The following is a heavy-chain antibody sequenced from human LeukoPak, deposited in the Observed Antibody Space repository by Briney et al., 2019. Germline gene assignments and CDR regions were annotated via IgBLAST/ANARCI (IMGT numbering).Heavy chain of an antibody. CDR1: GFTFSSYA. J-gene: IGHJ4*02. D-gene: IGHD3-22*01. V-gene: IGHV3-23*01. CDR3: AKGSGALYYYDSSGYPLDY. Sequence: GGSLRLSCAASGFTFSSYAMSWVRQAPGKGLEWVSAISGSGGSTYYADSVKGRFTISRDNSKNTLYLQMNSLRAEDTAVHYCAKGSGALYYYDSSGYPLDYWGQGTLVTVSS. CDR2: ISGSGGST.